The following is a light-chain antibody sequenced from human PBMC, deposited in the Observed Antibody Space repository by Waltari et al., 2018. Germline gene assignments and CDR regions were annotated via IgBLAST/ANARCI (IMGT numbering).Light chain of an antibody. CDR2: GAS. V-gene: IGKV3-20*01. Sequence: EVVLTPSPGILSLSPGARATLSCSASQSVSSNYLAWYQQKPGQAPRLLIYGASNRATGIPDRFSGSGSGTDFTLTISRLEPEDFAVYYCQQYTRSVWTFGQGTKVEI. CDR3: QQYTRSVWT. CDR1: QSVSSNY. J-gene: IGKJ1*01.